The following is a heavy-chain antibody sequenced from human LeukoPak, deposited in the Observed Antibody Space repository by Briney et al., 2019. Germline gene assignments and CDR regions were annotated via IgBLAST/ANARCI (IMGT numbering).Heavy chain of an antibody. CDR1: GFTFSGYA. Sequence: GGSLRLSCAASGFTFSGYAMSWVRQAPGKGLGWVSVISGSGISTYNADSVKGRFTISRDNSKITLYLQMNSLRAEDTAVYYCAKADYYDSNTYRAQFIQHWGQGTLVTVSS. J-gene: IGHJ1*01. CDR2: ISGSGIST. CDR3: AKADYYDSNTYRAQFIQH. D-gene: IGHD3-22*01. V-gene: IGHV3-23*01.